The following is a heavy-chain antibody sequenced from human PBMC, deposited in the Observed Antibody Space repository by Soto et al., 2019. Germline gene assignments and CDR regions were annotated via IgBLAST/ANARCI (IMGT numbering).Heavy chain of an antibody. J-gene: IGHJ6*02. D-gene: IGHD2-2*02. CDR2: ISGTGTSA. V-gene: IGHV3-23*01. Sequence: GGSLRLSCAASGLTFSNYAMNWVRQAPGKGLEWVSVISGTGTSAYYADSVKGRFTISRDNSKNTLYLQMNSLRAEDTAVYYCAKPLSLVPVAIRDYYGMDVWGQGTTVTVSS. CDR3: AKPLSLVPVAIRDYYGMDV. CDR1: GLTFSNYA.